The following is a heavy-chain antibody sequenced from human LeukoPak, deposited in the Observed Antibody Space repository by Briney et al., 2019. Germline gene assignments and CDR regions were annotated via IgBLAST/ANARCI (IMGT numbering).Heavy chain of an antibody. CDR2: INSDGSST. D-gene: IGHD1-26*01. CDR3: ARVGGSNAFDI. CDR1: GFTFSSYW. J-gene: IGHJ3*02. V-gene: IGHV3-74*01. Sequence: QTGGPLRLSCAASGFTFSSYWVHWVRQAPGKGLVWVSPINSDGSSTSYADSVKGRFTISRDNAKNTLSLQMNSLRAEDTAVYYCARVGGSNAFDIWGQGTMVIVSS.